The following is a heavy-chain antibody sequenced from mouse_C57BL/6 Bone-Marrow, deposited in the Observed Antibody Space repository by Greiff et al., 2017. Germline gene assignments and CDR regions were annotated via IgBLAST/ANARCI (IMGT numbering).Heavy chain of an antibody. CDR3: ARGDYGNYEVAWFAY. CDR1: GYTFTDYY. CDR2: INPYNGGT. D-gene: IGHD2-1*01. V-gene: IGHV1-19*01. Sequence: VQLQQSGPVLVKPGASVKMSCKASGYTFTDYYMNWVKQSHGKSLEWIGVINPYNGGTSYNQKFKGKATLTVDKSSSTAYMELNSLTSEDSAVYYCARGDYGNYEVAWFAYWGQGTLVTVSA. J-gene: IGHJ3*01.